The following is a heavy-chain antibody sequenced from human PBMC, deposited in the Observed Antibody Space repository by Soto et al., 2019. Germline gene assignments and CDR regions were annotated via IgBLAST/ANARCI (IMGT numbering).Heavy chain of an antibody. CDR1: GYSISSSNW. J-gene: IGHJ4*02. Sequence: SETLSLTCAVSGYSISSSNWWGWIRQPPGKGLEWIGYIYYSGTTYYNPSLKSRVTMSVDTSKNQFSLKLTSVTAVDAAVYYCARGDGSGYQFFDYWGQGTPVTVSS. V-gene: IGHV4-28*03. CDR3: ARGDGSGYQFFDY. CDR2: IYYSGTT. D-gene: IGHD3-22*01.